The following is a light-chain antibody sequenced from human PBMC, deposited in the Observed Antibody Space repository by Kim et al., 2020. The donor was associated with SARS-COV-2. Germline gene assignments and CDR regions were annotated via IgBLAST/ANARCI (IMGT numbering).Light chain of an antibody. V-gene: IGKV1-8*01. Sequence: ASTGDRGTITCRASQGISSYLPWYQQKPGKAPKLLIYAASTLQSGVPSRFSGSGSGTDFTLTISCLQSEDFATYYCQQYYSYPLTFGQGTRLEIK. CDR2: AAS. CDR1: QGISSY. J-gene: IGKJ5*01. CDR3: QQYYSYPLT.